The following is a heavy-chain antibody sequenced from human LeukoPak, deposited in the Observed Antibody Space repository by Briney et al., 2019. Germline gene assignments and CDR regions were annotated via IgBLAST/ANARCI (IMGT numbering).Heavy chain of an antibody. J-gene: IGHJ4*02. CDR1: GFTFSGYG. Sequence: PGGSLTLSCAAYGFTFSGYGMSRVRQAPGKGLEWVSAIGGSGGSTYYADSVKGRITISSDNSKNTVYLQMKSLRDEDTAVYCCAKDQADCGSGSCYERGFDGWGEGPLVSV. CDR3: AKDQADCGSGSCYERGFDG. V-gene: IGHV3-23*01. CDR2: IGGSGGST. D-gene: IGHD2-2*01.